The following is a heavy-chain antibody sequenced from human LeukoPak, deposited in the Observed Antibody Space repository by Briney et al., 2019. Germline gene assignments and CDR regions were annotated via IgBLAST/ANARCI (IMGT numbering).Heavy chain of an antibody. J-gene: IGHJ4*02. CDR3: ARGHSGYDYDFDY. D-gene: IGHD5-12*01. CDR1: GYTFTGYY. Sequence: GASVKVSCKASGYTFTGYYMHWVRQAPGQGLEWMGWINPNSGDTNYSQKFQGRVSMTRDTSINTAYMELSRLTSDDTAVYYCARGHSGYDYDFDYWGQGTLVTVSS. V-gene: IGHV1-2*02. CDR2: INPNSGDT.